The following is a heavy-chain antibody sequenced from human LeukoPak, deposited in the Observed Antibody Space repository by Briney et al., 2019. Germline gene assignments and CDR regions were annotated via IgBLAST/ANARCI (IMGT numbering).Heavy chain of an antibody. CDR2: IFYTGTT. V-gene: IGHV4-39*01. Sequence: SETLSLTCTVSGGSIKSSSYYWGWIRQPPGKGLEWIGSIFYTGTTYYNPSLKSRVTISVDTSKNQFSLKLSSVTAADTAVYYCARHLGQGSGSDASDIWGQGTMVTVSS. CDR1: GGSIKSSSYY. J-gene: IGHJ3*02. D-gene: IGHD6-19*01. CDR3: ARHLGQGSGSDASDI.